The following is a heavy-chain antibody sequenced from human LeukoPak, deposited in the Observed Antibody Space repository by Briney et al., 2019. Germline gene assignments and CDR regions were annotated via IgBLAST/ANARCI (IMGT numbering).Heavy chain of an antibody. Sequence: SDTLSLTCTVCGGSISISNDYWRWIPRPPGRGLEWIGSISYSGTYYNPSLKRLLTISVDPSKNHFSLNLRSVTAPDTAVYYCARRTSNPVGAIDYWGQGTLVTVSS. CDR2: ISYSGT. D-gene: IGHD1-26*01. CDR1: GGSISISNDY. J-gene: IGHJ4*02. V-gene: IGHV4-39*01. CDR3: ARRTSNPVGAIDY.